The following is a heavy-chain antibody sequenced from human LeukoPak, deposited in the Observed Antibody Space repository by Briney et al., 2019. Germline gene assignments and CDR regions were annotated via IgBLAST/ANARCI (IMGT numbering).Heavy chain of an antibody. J-gene: IGHJ6*02. Sequence: GGSLRLSCAASGFTFNTYAMSWVRQAPGKGLEWVSTISGSGGGTYYADSVKGRFTISRDKSKNTLYLQMNSLRAEDTAVYFCAKSYSSAWYAYSMDVWGQGTTVTVSS. CDR3: AKSYSSAWYAYSMDV. CDR1: GFTFNTYA. V-gene: IGHV3-23*01. CDR2: ISGSGGGT. D-gene: IGHD6-13*01.